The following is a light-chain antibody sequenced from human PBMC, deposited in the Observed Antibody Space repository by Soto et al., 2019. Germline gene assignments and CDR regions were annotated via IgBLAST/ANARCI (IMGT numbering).Light chain of an antibody. CDR3: QQRSNWPPIT. J-gene: IGKJ5*01. Sequence: TQSPSTLSGSVGDRVTITCRASQTISSWLAWYQQKPGQAPRLLIYGASTRATGIPARFSGSGSETQFTLTISSLEPEDFAVYYCQQRSNWPPITFGQGTRLEI. V-gene: IGKV3-11*01. CDR1: QTISSW. CDR2: GAS.